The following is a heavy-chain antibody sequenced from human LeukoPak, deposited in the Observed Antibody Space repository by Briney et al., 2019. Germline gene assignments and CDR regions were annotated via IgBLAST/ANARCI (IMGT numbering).Heavy chain of an antibody. V-gene: IGHV4-34*01. Sequence: SETLSLTCAVFGGSFSGYYWNWICQPPGKGLEWIGQINPGRNTNYNPSLKSRVTISVDTSKKQFSLKLSSVTAVDTAVYYCARRYDFWSGYPPPLDYWGQGTLVTVSS. CDR1: GGSFSGYY. CDR3: ARRYDFWSGYPPPLDY. J-gene: IGHJ4*02. CDR2: INPGRNT. D-gene: IGHD3-3*01.